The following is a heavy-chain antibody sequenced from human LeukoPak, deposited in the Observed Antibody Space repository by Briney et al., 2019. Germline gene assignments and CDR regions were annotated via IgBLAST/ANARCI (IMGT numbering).Heavy chain of an antibody. Sequence: PSETLSLTCTVSGGSTSSGDYFWSWIRQPPGKGLEWIGYIYYSGTTYYNPSLKSRVTISVDTSKYQFSLNLSSVTAADTAVYFCARETMAGHFDYWGQGTLVTVSS. V-gene: IGHV4-30-4*01. J-gene: IGHJ4*02. CDR1: GGSTSSGDYF. D-gene: IGHD6-19*01. CDR3: ARETMAGHFDY. CDR2: IYYSGTT.